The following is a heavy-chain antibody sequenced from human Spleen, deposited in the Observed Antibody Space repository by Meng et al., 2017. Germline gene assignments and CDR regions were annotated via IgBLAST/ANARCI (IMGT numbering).Heavy chain of an antibody. CDR1: GFTFSSYG. CDR3: ARDLGWEFYFYFYGMDV. V-gene: IGHV3-30*01. D-gene: IGHD6-19*01. Sequence: GESLKISCEGSGFTFSSYGMHWVRQAPGKGLEWVAVISYDGSNKNYADSVKGRFTISRDNSKNTLYLQMNSVRVEDTDVYYCARDLGWEFYFYFYGMDVWGQGTTVTVSS. CDR2: ISYDGSNK. J-gene: IGHJ6*02.